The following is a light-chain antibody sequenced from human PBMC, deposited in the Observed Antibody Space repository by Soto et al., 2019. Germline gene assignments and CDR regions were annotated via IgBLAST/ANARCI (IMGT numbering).Light chain of an antibody. CDR3: SSYRSSSSWL. Sequence: QSALTQPASVSGSPGQSITISCTGTSSDVGAYNYVSWYQQHPGEAPKLMIYEVTNRPSGVSNRFSGSKSGNTASLTISGLQAEDEADYYCSSYRSSSSWLFGGGTQLTVL. CDR1: SSDVGAYNY. V-gene: IGLV2-14*01. J-gene: IGLJ3*02. CDR2: EVT.